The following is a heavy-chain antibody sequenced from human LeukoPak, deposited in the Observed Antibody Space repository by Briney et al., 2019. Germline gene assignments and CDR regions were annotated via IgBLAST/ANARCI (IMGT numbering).Heavy chain of an antibody. J-gene: IGHJ6*02. CDR1: GFTFSSYC. Sequence: GRSLRLSCAASGFTFSSYCMNWVRQPPGKGLEWVSSISSSSSYIYYGDSVKGRFTISRDNAKNSVYLQLSSLRAEDTAVYYCARDLTLGYCSSTSCLSPYYYYGMDVWGQGTTVTVSS. V-gene: IGHV3-21*01. CDR2: ISSSSSYI. D-gene: IGHD2-2*01. CDR3: ARDLTLGYCSSTSCLSPYYYYGMDV.